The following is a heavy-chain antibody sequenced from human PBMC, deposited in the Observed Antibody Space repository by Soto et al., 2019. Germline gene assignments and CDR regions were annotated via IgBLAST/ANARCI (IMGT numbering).Heavy chain of an antibody. CDR1: GFTFSHAW. V-gene: IGHV3-15*01. CDR3: STGSYCTNGVCFYDYYAMDV. J-gene: IGHJ6*02. D-gene: IGHD2-8*01. Sequence: PGGSLRLSCAASGFTFSHAWMTWVRQAPGKGLEWVGRVKSKTDGGTTDYAAPVKGRFTISRDDSKNTLYLQMNSLKTEDTAVYYCSTGSYCTNGVCFYDYYAMDVWGQGTTVTVS. CDR2: VKSKTDGGTT.